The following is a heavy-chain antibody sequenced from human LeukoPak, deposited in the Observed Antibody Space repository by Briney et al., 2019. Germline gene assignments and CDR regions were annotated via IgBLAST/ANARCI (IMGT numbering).Heavy chain of an antibody. V-gene: IGHV3-7*01. J-gene: IGHJ4*02. CDR2: IKQDGSEK. Sequence: GGSLRLSCAASGFTFSSYWMSWVRQAPGKGLEWVANIKQDGSEKYYVDSVKGRFTIFRDNAKNSLYLQMNSLRAEDAAVYYCARVSRDIVVVVAATEQHFDYWGQGTLVTVSS. CDR3: ARVSRDIVVVVAATEQHFDY. D-gene: IGHD2-15*01. CDR1: GFTFSSYW.